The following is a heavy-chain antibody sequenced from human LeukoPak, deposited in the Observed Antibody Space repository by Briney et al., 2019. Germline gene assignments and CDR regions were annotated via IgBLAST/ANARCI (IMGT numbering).Heavy chain of an antibody. V-gene: IGHV3-53*04. CDR2: LYSGGGS. J-gene: IGHJ3*02. CDR1: GFNLSRTY. Sequence: GGSLRLSCTASGFNLSRTYMSWVRQAPGKGLEGLSLLYSGGGSFHTDSVKGRFTISRHNSQNTVYLQMNSLRPDDTAVYYCARVECTSTNCSGAFDIWGQGTRVTVSS. D-gene: IGHD2-2*01. CDR3: ARVECTSTNCSGAFDI.